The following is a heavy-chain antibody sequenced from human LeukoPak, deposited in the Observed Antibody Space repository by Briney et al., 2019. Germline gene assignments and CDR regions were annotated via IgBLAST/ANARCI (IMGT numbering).Heavy chain of an antibody. CDR1: GGSISSGGYY. V-gene: IGHV4-31*03. J-gene: IGHJ6*02. D-gene: IGHD2-15*01. CDR3: ARDQVQAADYYYYGMDV. CDR2: IYYSGST. Sequence: SQTLSLTCTVSGGSISSGGYYWSWIRQHPGKGLEWIGYIYYSGSTYYNPSLKSRVTISVDTSKNQFSLKLSSVTAADTAVYYCARDQVQAADYYYYGMDVWGRGTTVTVSS.